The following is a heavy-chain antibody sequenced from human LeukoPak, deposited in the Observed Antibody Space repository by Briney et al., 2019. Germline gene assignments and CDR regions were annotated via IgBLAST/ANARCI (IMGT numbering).Heavy chain of an antibody. V-gene: IGHV1-2*04. J-gene: IGHJ6*02. CDR3: ARDQAHLNYDFWSGYYYGMDV. CDR1: GYTFTGYY. D-gene: IGHD3-3*01. CDR2: INPNSGGT. Sequence: ASVKVSCKASGYTFTGYYMHWVRQAPGQGLEWMGWINPNSGGTNYAQKFQGWVTMTRDTSISTAYMELSRLRSDDTAVYYCARDQAHLNYDFWSGYYYGMDVWGQGTTVTVSS.